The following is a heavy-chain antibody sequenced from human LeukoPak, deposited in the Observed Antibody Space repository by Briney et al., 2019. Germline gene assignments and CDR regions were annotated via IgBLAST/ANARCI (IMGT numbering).Heavy chain of an antibody. CDR3: AKDYGGWTNWFDP. CDR2: ISGSGGST. CDR1: GFTFSSYA. V-gene: IGHV3-23*01. J-gene: IGHJ5*02. D-gene: IGHD4-23*01. Sequence: GGYLRLSCAASGFTFSSYAMSWVRQAPGKGLEWVSLISGSGGSTCYADSVKGRFTISRDNSKNTLYLQMNSLRAEDTAVYYCAKDYGGWTNWFDPWGQGTLVTVSS.